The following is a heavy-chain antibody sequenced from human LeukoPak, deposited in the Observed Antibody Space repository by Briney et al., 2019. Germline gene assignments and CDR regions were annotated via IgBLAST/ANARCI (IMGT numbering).Heavy chain of an antibody. D-gene: IGHD5-12*01. Sequence: GGSLRLSCAASGFTFSSYAMSWVRQAPGKGLEWVSAISGSGGSTYYADSVKGRFTTSRDNSKNTLYLQMNSLRAEDTAVYYCAKEGARGYSGYGDYWGQGTLVTVSS. CDR1: GFTFSSYA. V-gene: IGHV3-23*01. CDR3: AKEGARGYSGYGDY. CDR2: ISGSGGST. J-gene: IGHJ4*02.